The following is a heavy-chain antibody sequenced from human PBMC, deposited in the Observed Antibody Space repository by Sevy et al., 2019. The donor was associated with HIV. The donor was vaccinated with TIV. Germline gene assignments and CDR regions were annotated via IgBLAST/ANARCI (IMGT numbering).Heavy chain of an antibody. V-gene: IGHV1-24*01. J-gene: IGHJ6*02. CDR3: RMVPGAIGPFYYYYGMDV. CDR2: FDPEDGET. CDR1: GYTLTELS. D-gene: IGHD3-10*01. Sequence: ASVKVSCKVSGYTLTELSMHWVRQAPGKGLEWMGGFDPEDGETSYTQKFQGRVTMTEDTSTDTACMELSSLRSEDTAVYYCRMVPGAIGPFYYYYGMDVWGQGTTVTVSS.